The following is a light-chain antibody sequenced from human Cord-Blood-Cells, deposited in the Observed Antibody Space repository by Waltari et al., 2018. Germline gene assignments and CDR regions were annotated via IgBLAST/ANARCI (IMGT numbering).Light chain of an antibody. V-gene: IGKV1-39*01. CDR2: AAS. CDR3: QQSYSTPLT. J-gene: IGKJ4*01. CDR1: QSISSY. Sequence: DIQMTQSPSSLSASVGDRVTITCRASQSISSYLNWYQQKPGKAPKLLIYAASSLQSGVPSMFSGSGSGTDFTLTISSLQPEYFATYYCQQSYSTPLTFGGGTKVEIK.